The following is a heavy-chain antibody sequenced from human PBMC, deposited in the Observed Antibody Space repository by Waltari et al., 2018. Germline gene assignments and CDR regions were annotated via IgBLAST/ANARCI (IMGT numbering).Heavy chain of an antibody. D-gene: IGHD3-22*01. CDR1: GGTFNDHY. J-gene: IGHJ4*02. V-gene: IGHV4-34*01. Sequence: QVQLQQWGAGLLKPSETLSLTCAVYGGTFNDHYWNWIRQPPGKGLEWIGQINDNGSTNYNPSLRSQVTISVDTSKNQFSLNLSSVTAADTAVYYCASSYYDTSGYSPFDYWGQGTLVTVSS. CDR3: ASSYYDTSGYSPFDY. CDR2: INDNGST.